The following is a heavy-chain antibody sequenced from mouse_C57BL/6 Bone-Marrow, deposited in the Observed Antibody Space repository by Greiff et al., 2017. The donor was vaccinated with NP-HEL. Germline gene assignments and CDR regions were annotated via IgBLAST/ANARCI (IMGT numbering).Heavy chain of an antibody. CDR3: ARHEDYDYGSSYDYYAMDY. CDR2: FYPGSGSI. D-gene: IGHD1-1*01. J-gene: IGHJ4*01. CDR1: GYTFTEYT. V-gene: IGHV1-62-2*01. Sequence: QVQLQQSGAELVKPGASVKLSCKASGYTFTEYTIHWVKQRSGQGLEWIGWFYPGSGSIKYNEKFKDKATLTADKSSSTVYMELSRLTSEDSAVYFCARHEDYDYGSSYDYYAMDYWGQGTSVTVSA.